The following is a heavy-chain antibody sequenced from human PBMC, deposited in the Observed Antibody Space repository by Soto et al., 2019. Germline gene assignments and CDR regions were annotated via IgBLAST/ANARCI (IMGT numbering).Heavy chain of an antibody. CDR1: GFTVSSNY. J-gene: IGHJ4*02. Sequence: PGGSLRLSCAASGFTVSSNYMSWVRQAPGKGLEWVSVIYSGGSTYYADSVKGRFTISRDNSKNTLYLQMNSLRAEDTAVYYCARLFPAIVVVPAALDYWGQGTLVTVSS. CDR2: IYSGGST. CDR3: ARLFPAIVVVPAALDY. D-gene: IGHD2-2*01. V-gene: IGHV3-53*01.